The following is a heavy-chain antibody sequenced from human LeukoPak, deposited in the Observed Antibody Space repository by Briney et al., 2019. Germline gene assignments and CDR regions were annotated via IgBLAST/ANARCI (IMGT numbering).Heavy chain of an antibody. V-gene: IGHV4-39*01. CDR3: ARPHGYSSGWFTY. D-gene: IGHD6-19*01. Sequence: SETLSLTCTVSGGSISSSSYYWGWIRQPPGKGLEWIGSIYYNGSTYYNPSLKSRVTISVDTSKNQFSLKLSSVTAADTAVYYCARPHGYSSGWFTYWGQGTLVTVSS. CDR1: GGSISSSSYY. J-gene: IGHJ4*02. CDR2: IYYNGST.